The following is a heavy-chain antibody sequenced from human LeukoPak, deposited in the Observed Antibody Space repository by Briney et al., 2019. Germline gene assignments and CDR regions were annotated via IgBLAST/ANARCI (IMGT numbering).Heavy chain of an antibody. Sequence: SVKVSCKASGGTFSSYTISWVRQAPGQGLEWMGRIIPILCIANYAQKFQGRVTITADKSTSTAYMELSSLRSEDTAVYYCARDPYYYDSSGYHNWFDPWGQGTLVTVSS. CDR2: IIPILCIA. CDR3: ARDPYYYDSSGYHNWFDP. D-gene: IGHD3-22*01. J-gene: IGHJ5*02. V-gene: IGHV1-69*04. CDR1: GGTFSSYT.